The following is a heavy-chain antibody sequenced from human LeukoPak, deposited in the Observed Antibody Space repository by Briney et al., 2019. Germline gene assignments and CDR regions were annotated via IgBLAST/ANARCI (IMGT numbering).Heavy chain of an antibody. CDR2: IIPIFGTA. J-gene: IGHJ4*02. Sequence: ASVKVSCKASRGTFSSYTISWVRQAPGQGLEWMGGIIPIFGTANYAQKFQGRVTITADKSTSTAYMELSSLRSEDTAVYYCASSPLGYDSLLTDYWGQGTLVTVSS. D-gene: IGHD3-22*01. CDR1: RGTFSSYT. CDR3: ASSPLGYDSLLTDY. V-gene: IGHV1-69*06.